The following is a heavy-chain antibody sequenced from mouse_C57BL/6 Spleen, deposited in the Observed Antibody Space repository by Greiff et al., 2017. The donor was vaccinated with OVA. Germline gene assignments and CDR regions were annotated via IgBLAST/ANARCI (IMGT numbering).Heavy chain of an antibody. CDR1: GYTFTSYW. J-gene: IGHJ2*01. V-gene: IGHV1-52*01. Sequence: VQLQQPGAELVRPGSSVKLSCKASGYTFTSYWMHWVKQRPIQGLEWIGNIDPSDSETHYNQKFKDKATLTVDKSSSTAYMQLSSLTSEDSAVYYCARTYYSNYVGYFDYWGQGTTLTVSS. CDR3: ARTYYSNYVGYFDY. CDR2: IDPSDSET. D-gene: IGHD2-5*01.